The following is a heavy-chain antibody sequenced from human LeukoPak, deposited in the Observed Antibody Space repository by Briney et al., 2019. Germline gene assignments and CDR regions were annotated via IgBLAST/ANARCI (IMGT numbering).Heavy chain of an antibody. J-gene: IGHJ4*02. CDR3: AKEKMPAITMVRGVIQD. Sequence: PGRSLRLSCAASGFTFDDYAMHWVRQAPGKGLEWVSGISWNSGSIGYADSVKGRFTISRDNAKNSLYLQMNSLRAEDTALYYCAKEKMPAITMVRGVIQDWGQGTLVTVSS. V-gene: IGHV3-9*01. CDR1: GFTFDDYA. D-gene: IGHD3-10*01. CDR2: ISWNSGSI.